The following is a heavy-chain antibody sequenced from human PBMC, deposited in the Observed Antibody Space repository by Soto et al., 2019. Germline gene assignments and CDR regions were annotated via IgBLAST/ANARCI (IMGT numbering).Heavy chain of an antibody. CDR3: ARDNGMAGSFDP. V-gene: IGHV3-48*02. Sequence: GGSLRLSCAASGFTFSSYSMNWVRQAPGKGLEWVSYISIGSTTIFYADSVKDRFTISRDNAKNSLYLQMNSLRDEDTAVYYCARDNGMAGSFDPWGQGTLVTVSS. CDR2: ISIGSTTI. J-gene: IGHJ5*02. D-gene: IGHD2-8*01. CDR1: GFTFSSYS.